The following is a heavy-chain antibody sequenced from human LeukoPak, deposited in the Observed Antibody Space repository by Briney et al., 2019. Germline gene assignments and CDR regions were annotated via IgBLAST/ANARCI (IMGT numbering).Heavy chain of an antibody. J-gene: IGHJ6*03. V-gene: IGHV4-59*01. CDR2: IYNSGGT. CDR3: ARVLVVVPAAHDYYMDV. Sequence: SETLSLTCTVSGGSITSSFYWSWIRQSPGKGLEWIGYIYNSGGTKYNPSLKSRLTISVDTSKNQFSLNLSSVTAADTAVYYCARVLVVVPAAHDYYMDVWGKGTTVTISS. D-gene: IGHD2-2*01. CDR1: GGSITSSFY.